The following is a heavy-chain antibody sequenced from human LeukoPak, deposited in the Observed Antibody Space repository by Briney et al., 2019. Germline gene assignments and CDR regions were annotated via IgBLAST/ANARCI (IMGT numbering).Heavy chain of an antibody. J-gene: IGHJ4*02. CDR1: GFTFSTYG. Sequence: GGSLRLSCAASGFTFSTYGMNWVRQAPGKGLEWVAVIWHDGSEKYYADSVKDRFTISRDNSKNTLYLQMNSLRAEDTAVYFCARSNNAFDYWGPGSLVTVSS. D-gene: IGHD1/OR15-1a*01. CDR3: ARSNNAFDY. V-gene: IGHV3-33*01. CDR2: IWHDGSEK.